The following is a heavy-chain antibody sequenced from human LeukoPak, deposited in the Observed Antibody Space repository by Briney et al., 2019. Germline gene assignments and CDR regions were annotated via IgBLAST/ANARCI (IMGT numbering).Heavy chain of an antibody. Sequence: SETLSLTCIVSGGSISSSRYYWGWIRQPPGKGREWIGSIYYSGSTYYNPSLKSRVTISVDTSKNQFFLKLSSVTAADTAVYYCARQLRYYDSSGYYILAFDIWGQGTMVTVSS. CDR1: GGSISSSRYY. CDR3: ARQLRYYDSSGYYILAFDI. CDR2: IYYSGST. J-gene: IGHJ3*02. V-gene: IGHV4-39*01. D-gene: IGHD3-22*01.